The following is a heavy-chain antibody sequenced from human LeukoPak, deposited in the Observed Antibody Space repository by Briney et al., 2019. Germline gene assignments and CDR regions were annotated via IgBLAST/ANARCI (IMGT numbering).Heavy chain of an antibody. CDR2: ISGSGGST. Sequence: PGGTLRLSCAASGFTFSSYGMNWVRQAPGKGLEWVSGISGSGGSTYYADSVKGRFTISRDNSRNTVYLQMNSLRAEDTAVYYCAKAVYVNWFDAFDLWGQGTMVTVSS. J-gene: IGHJ3*01. D-gene: IGHD2-8*01. V-gene: IGHV3-23*01. CDR3: AKAVYVNWFDAFDL. CDR1: GFTFSSYG.